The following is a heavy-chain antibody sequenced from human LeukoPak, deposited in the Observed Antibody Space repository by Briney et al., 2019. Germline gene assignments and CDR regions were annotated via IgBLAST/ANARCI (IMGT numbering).Heavy chain of an antibody. J-gene: IGHJ4*02. CDR1: GYSIISPFY. V-gene: IGHV4-38-2*02. CDR3: ARVPDDEYGGNSGANYFES. D-gene: IGHD4-23*01. Sequence: SETLSVTCTVSGYSIISPFYWGWIRQSPGKGLEWIGNIYHSGSTYSNPSLRSRVTISVDTSKNQFSLKLNSVTAADTAVYYCARVPDDEYGGNSGANYFESWGQGTLVTVSS. CDR2: IYHSGST.